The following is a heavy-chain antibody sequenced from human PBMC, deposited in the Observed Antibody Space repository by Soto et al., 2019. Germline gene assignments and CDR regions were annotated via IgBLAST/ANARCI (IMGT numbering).Heavy chain of an antibody. CDR2: INPNSGGT. CDR3: AAITMVRGVIGPIDY. J-gene: IGHJ4*02. Sequence: GASVKVSCKASGYTFTGYYMHWVRQAPGQGLEWMGWINPNSGGTNYAQKFQGWVTMTRDTSISTAYMELRSLRSDDTAVYYCAAITMVRGVIGPIDYWGQGTLVTVSS. V-gene: IGHV1-2*04. CDR1: GYTFTGYY. D-gene: IGHD3-10*01.